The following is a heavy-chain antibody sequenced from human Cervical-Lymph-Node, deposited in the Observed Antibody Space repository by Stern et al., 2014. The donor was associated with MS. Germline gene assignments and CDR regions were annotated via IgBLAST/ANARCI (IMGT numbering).Heavy chain of an antibody. CDR3: VGEQEYGFDVE. CDR1: GGSISRGDHY. CDR2: MYHSGTT. D-gene: IGHD4-17*01. V-gene: IGHV4-30-4*01. Sequence: QVQLQESGPGLVRPSQTLSVTCSVSGGSISRGDHYWTWIRQSPGKGLEWIGHMYHSGTTKYNPSLKGRVTISEDSSKNQFSLKLTSVTAADTAVYYCVGEQEYGFDVEWGQGTQVIVSS. J-gene: IGHJ4*02.